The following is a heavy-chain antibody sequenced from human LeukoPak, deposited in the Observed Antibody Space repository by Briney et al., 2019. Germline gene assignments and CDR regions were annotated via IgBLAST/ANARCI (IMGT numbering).Heavy chain of an antibody. CDR2: INPNSGAT. J-gene: IGHJ4*02. CDR1: GYTFTGYY. D-gene: IGHD2-21*01. Sequence: ASVKVSCKASGYTFTGYYMHWVRQAPGQGLEWMGWINPNSGATLYAQKFQGRVTMTRDTSINTAYMELSSLRSDGTAVYYCTRANRVIFDYWGQGTLVTVSS. CDR3: TRANRVIFDY. V-gene: IGHV1-2*02.